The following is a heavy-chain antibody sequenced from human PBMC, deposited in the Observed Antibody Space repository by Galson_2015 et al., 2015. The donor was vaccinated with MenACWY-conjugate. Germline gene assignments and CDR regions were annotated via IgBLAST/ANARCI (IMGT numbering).Heavy chain of an antibody. CDR1: GFTFSSYG. CDR2: ISYDGSNK. CDR3: AKERIAATNEYYVDY. J-gene: IGHJ4*02. V-gene: IGHV3-30*18. Sequence: SLRLSCAASGFTFSSYGMHWVRQAPGKGLEWVAVISYDGSNKYYADSVKGRFTISRDNSKNTLYLQMNSLRAEDTAVYYCAKERIAATNEYYVDYWGQGTLVTGSS. D-gene: IGHD6-6*01.